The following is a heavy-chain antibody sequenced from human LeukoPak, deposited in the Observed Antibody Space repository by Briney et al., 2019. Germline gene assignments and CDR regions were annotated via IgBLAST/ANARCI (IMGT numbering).Heavy chain of an antibody. CDR2: FYRGDST. Sequence: GGSLRLSCAASGFTVSSSYMYWVRQAPGKGLEWVSFFYRGDSTYYAESVRGRFTISRDNSKNTLYLLMNSLIPEDTAVYYCAREVDSTPPYFDSWGQGTLVTVSS. D-gene: IGHD2-15*01. V-gene: IGHV3-53*01. J-gene: IGHJ4*02. CDR3: AREVDSTPPYFDS. CDR1: GFTVSSSY.